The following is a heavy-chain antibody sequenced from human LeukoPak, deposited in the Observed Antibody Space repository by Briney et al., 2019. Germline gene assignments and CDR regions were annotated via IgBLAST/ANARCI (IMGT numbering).Heavy chain of an antibody. V-gene: IGHV1-46*01. CDR3: AREGVAATGLDY. J-gene: IGHJ4*02. CDR2: INPSGGSA. Sequence: GASVKVSCKASGYTFSIYNMHWVRQAPGQGLEWMGIINPSGGSASDTQKFQGRVTITRDTSTSTLYMELSSLRSEDTAVYYCAREGVAATGLDYWGQGTLVTVSS. D-gene: IGHD6-13*01. CDR1: GYTFSIYN.